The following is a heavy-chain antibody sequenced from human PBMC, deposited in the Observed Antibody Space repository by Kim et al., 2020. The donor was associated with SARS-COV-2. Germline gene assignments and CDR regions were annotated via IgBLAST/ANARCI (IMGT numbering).Heavy chain of an antibody. CDR3: ARDPAQQDP. D-gene: IGHD6-13*01. V-gene: IGHV3-7*01. CDR2: SEK. J-gene: IGHJ5*02. Sequence: SEKDYVDSVKGRFTISRDNAKNSLYLQMNSLRAEDTAVYYCARDPAQQDPWGQGTLVTVSS.